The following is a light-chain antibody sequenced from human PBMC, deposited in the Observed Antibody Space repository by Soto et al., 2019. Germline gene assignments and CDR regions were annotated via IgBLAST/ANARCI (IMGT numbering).Light chain of an antibody. J-gene: IGKJ4*01. CDR1: QSLLHRNGNNY. CDR3: MHVLDSPLT. Sequence: DIVMTQSPLSLPVTPGEPASISCRSSQSLLHRNGNNYLAWYLQKPGQSPHLLIYLGSNWDSGVTDRFSGSGSGTDFTLKISRVEAEDVGVYYCMHVLDSPLTFGGGTKVESK. V-gene: IGKV2-28*01. CDR2: LGS.